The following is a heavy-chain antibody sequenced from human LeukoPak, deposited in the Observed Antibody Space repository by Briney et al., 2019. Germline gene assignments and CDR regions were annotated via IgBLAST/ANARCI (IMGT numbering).Heavy chain of an antibody. D-gene: IGHD3-10*01. V-gene: IGHV1-2*04. Sequence: ASVKVSCKASGYTFTGYYMHWARQAPGQGLEWMGWINPNSGGTNYAQKFQGWVTMTRDTSISTAYMELSRLRSDDTAVYYCARGTYGSGSPIPQLWGQGTLVTVSS. J-gene: IGHJ4*02. CDR3: ARGTYGSGSPIPQL. CDR2: INPNSGGT. CDR1: GYTFTGYY.